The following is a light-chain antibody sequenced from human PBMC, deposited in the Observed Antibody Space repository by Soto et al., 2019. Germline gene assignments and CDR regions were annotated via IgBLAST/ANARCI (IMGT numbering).Light chain of an antibody. V-gene: IGKV1-5*01. CDR1: QSISSW. Sequence: IQMTRCPSTLSASLGDIVTITCRASQSISSWLAWYQQKPGKAPKLLIYDASSLESGVPSRFSGSGSGTEFTLTISSLQPDDFAAYYCQQYNSFPCTFGQGTKVDIK. CDR3: QQYNSFPCT. CDR2: DAS. J-gene: IGKJ1*01.